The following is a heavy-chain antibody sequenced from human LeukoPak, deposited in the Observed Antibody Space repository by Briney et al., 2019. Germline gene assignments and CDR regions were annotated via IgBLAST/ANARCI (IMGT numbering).Heavy chain of an antibody. D-gene: IGHD2-2*01. V-gene: IGHV3-23*01. CDR1: GFTFSSYA. CDR3: AREVRNTPVVVPAAYYYYGMDV. Sequence: GGSLRLSCAASGFTFSSYAMSWVRQAPGKGLEWVSAISGSGGSTYYADSVKGRFTISRDNSKNTLYLQMNSLRAEDTAVYYCAREVRNTPVVVPAAYYYYGMDVWGQGTTVTVSS. CDR2: ISGSGGST. J-gene: IGHJ6*02.